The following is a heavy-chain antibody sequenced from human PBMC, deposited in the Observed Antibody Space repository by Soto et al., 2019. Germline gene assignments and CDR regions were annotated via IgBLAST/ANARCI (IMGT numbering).Heavy chain of an antibody. CDR2: IYYSGST. CDR1: GGSVSSGSYY. V-gene: IGHV4-61*01. D-gene: IGHD2-15*01. CDR3: ARGGGMCSGGSCYPRYPGYYYYGMDV. Sequence: NPSETLSLTCTVSGGSVSSGSYYWSWIRQPPGKGLEWIGYIYYSGSTNYNPSLKSRVTISVDTSKNQFSLKLSSVTAADTAVYYCARGGGMCSGGSCYPRYPGYYYYGMDVWGQGTKVTVSS. J-gene: IGHJ6*02.